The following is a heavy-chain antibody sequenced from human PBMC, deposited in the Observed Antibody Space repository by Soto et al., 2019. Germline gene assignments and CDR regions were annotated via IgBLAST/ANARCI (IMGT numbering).Heavy chain of an antibody. J-gene: IGHJ5*02. D-gene: IGHD4-17*01. CDR1: GYSISSGYY. CDR3: ARVWTTVIYNWFDP. V-gene: IGHV4-38-2*01. CDR2: IYHSGST. Sequence: SETLSLTCAVSGYSISSGYYWGWIRQPPGKGLEWIGSIYHSGSTYYNPSLKSRVTISVDTSKNQFSLKLSSVTAADTAVYYCARVWTTVIYNWFDPWGQGTLVTVSS.